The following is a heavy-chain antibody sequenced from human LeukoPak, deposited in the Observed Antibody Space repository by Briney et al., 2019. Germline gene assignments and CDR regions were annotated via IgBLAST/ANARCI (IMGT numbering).Heavy chain of an antibody. CDR1: GFTFSSYG. CDR3: AKDRIRWFGELYFDY. J-gene: IGHJ4*02. D-gene: IGHD3-10*01. CDR2: ISGSGGST. V-gene: IGHV3-23*01. Sequence: PGGSLRLSCAASGFTFSSYGMSWVRQAPGKGLEWVSAISGSGGSTYYADSVKGRFTISRDNSKNTLYLQMNSLRAEDTAVYYCAKDRIRWFGELYFDYWGQGTLVTVSS.